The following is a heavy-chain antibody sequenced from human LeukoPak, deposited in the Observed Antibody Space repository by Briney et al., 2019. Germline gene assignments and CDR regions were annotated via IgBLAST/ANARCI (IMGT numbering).Heavy chain of an antibody. D-gene: IGHD3-22*01. Sequence: SQTLSLTCTVSGGSISSGDYYWSWIRQPPGKGLEWIGYIYYSGSTYYNPSLKSRVTISVDTSKNQFSLKLSSVTAADTAVYYCARVDLGGSGYFFDLWGQGALVTVSS. V-gene: IGHV4-30-4*08. CDR2: IYYSGST. CDR3: ARVDLGGSGYFFDL. J-gene: IGHJ4*02. CDR1: GGSISSGDYY.